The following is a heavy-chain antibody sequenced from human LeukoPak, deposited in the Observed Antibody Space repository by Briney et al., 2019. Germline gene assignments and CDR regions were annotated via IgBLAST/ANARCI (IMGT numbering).Heavy chain of an antibody. J-gene: IGHJ4*02. CDR2: ISAYNGNT. CDR1: GYTFTSYG. D-gene: IGHD5-12*01. V-gene: IGHV1-18*01. Sequence: ASVKVSCKASGYTFTSYGISWVRQAPGQGLEWIGWISAYNGNTNYAQKLQGRVTMTTDTSTSTAYMELRSLRSDDPAVYYCARAALRTNGYSGYDLNYYFDYWGQGTLVTVSS. CDR3: ARAALRTNGYSGYDLNYYFDY.